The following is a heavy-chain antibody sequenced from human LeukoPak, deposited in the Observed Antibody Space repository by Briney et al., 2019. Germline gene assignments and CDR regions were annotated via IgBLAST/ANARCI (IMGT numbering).Heavy chain of an antibody. V-gene: IGHV3-7*01. CDR3: ASELTTPYALDV. CDR1: GFTLSSSW. D-gene: IGHD3-16*01. Sequence: GGSLRLSCAASGFTLSSSWMNWVRQAPGKGLEWVANIKEDGSQRYYVDSVKGRFTISRDNAKNSLYLQMNSLSAEDTAVYYCASELTTPYALDVWGPGTTVTVSS. J-gene: IGHJ6*02. CDR2: IKEDGSQR.